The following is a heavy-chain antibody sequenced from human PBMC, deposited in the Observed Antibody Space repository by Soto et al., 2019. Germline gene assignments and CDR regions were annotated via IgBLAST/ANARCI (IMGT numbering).Heavy chain of an antibody. CDR3: ARVMYYYDSSALRDY. D-gene: IGHD3-22*01. CDR1: GGSFIGYY. CDR2: INHSGST. V-gene: IGHV4-34*01. J-gene: IGHJ4*02. Sequence: SETLSLTCAVYGGSFIGYYWSWIRQPPGKGLEWIGEINHSGSTNYNPSLKSRVTISVDTSKNQFSLKLSSVTAADTAVYYCARVMYYYDSSALRDYWGQGTLVTVSS.